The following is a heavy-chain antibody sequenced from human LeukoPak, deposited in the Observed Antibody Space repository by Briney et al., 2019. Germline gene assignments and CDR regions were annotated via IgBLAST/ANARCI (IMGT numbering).Heavy chain of an antibody. CDR2: INPNSGGT. CDR1: GYTFTGYY. V-gene: IGHV1-2*02. Sequence: GASVKVSCKASGYTFTGYYMHWVRQAPGQGLEWMGWINPNSGGTNYAQKFQGRVTMTRDTSISTAYMDLSRLRSDDTAVYYCARGMGVLVPAATWFDPWGRGTLVTVSS. D-gene: IGHD2-2*01. J-gene: IGHJ5*02. CDR3: ARGMGVLVPAATWFDP.